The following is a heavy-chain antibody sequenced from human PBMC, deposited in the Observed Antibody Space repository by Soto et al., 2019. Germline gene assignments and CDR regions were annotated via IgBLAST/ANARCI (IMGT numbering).Heavy chain of an antibody. CDR1: GGSISSGDYY. J-gene: IGHJ4*02. CDR2: IDYSGST. V-gene: IGHV4-30-4*01. CDR3: ARARRYSSSWYYFDY. D-gene: IGHD6-13*01. Sequence: QVQLQESGPGLVKPSQTLSLTCTVSGGSISSGDYYWSWIRQPPGKGLEWIGYIDYSGSTYYNPPLKSRVTISVDTSKNQFSLKLSSVTAADTAVYYCARARRYSSSWYYFDYWGQGTLVTVSS.